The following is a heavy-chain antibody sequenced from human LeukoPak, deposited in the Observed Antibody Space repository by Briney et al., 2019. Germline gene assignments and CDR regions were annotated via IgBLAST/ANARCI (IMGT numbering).Heavy chain of an antibody. CDR1: GGSISSSSYY. CDR2: IHSSGST. V-gene: IGHV4-61*05. J-gene: IGHJ2*01. D-gene: IGHD6-19*01. Sequence: SETLSLTCTVSGGSISSSSYYWGWIRQPPGKGLEWIGYIHSSGSTNYNPSLKSRFTISVDTSKNQFSLKLSSVTAADTAVYYCARGSSSGWYGYFDLWGRGTLVTVSS. CDR3: ARGSSSGWYGYFDL.